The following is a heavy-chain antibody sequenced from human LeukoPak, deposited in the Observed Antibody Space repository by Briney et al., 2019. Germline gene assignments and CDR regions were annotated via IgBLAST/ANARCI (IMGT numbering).Heavy chain of an antibody. CDR1: GGSISSGSYY. CDR2: IYTSGST. V-gene: IGHV4-61*02. J-gene: IGHJ4*02. D-gene: IGHD3-22*01. CDR3: ARDHGFEGYYDSSKRYYPYYFDY. Sequence: SQTLSLTCTVSGGSISSGSYYWSWIRQPAGKGLEWIGRIYTSGSTNYNPSLKSRVTISVDKSKNQFSLKLSSVTAADTAVYYCARDHGFEGYYDSSKRYYPYYFDYWGQGTLVTVSS.